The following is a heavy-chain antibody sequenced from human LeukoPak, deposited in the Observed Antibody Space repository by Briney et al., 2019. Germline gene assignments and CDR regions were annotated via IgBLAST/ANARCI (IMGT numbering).Heavy chain of an antibody. CDR3: ARAGSEIWEILDYYYYMDV. D-gene: IGHD1-26*01. CDR1: GDSISSGDYY. V-gene: IGHV4-61*02. CDR2: IYTSGST. Sequence: SQTLSLTCTVSGDSISSGDYYWSWIRQPAGKGLEWIGRIYTSGSTNYNPSLKSRVTISVDTSKNQFSLKLSSVTAADTAAYYCARAGSEIWEILDYYYYMDVWGKGTTVTVSS. J-gene: IGHJ6*03.